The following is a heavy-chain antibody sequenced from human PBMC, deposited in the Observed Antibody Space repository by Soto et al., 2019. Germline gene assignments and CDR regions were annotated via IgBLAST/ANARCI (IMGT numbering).Heavy chain of an antibody. CDR3: ARDPVTTYAFDI. Sequence: GASVKVSCKASGCTFTSYAMHWVRQAPGQRLEWMGWINAGNGNTKYSQKFQGRVTITRDTSASTAYMELSSLRSEDTAVYYCARDPVTTYAFDIWGQGTMVTVSS. CDR1: GCTFTSYA. D-gene: IGHD4-17*01. V-gene: IGHV1-3*01. J-gene: IGHJ3*02. CDR2: INAGNGNT.